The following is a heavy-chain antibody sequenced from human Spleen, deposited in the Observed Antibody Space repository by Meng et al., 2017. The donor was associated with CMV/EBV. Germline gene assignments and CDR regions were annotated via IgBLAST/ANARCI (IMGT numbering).Heavy chain of an antibody. J-gene: IGHJ3*02. D-gene: IGHD3-22*01. CDR2: IYYTGNT. CDR1: GGSISSSSYY. CDR3: ARDNGNYYDSSGYRRGFDI. Sequence: SETLSLTCTVPGGSISSSSYYWSWIRQTPGKGLEYIGSIYYTGNTYYNPSLKSRITISRDTSKNQFSLRLTSVTAADTAVYYCARDNGNYYDSSGYRRGFDIWGQGTMVTVSS. V-gene: IGHV4-39*07.